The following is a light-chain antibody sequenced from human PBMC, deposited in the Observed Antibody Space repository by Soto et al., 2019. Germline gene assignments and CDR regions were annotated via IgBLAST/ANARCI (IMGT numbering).Light chain of an antibody. CDR2: GTS. J-gene: IGKJ1*01. CDR1: QTVGSK. CDR3: QQYNNWPRT. Sequence: EIVMTQSPATLSVSPGERATLSCRASQTVGSKLAWYQQKPGQVPRLLISGTSTRATGVPARFSGSGSGTEFTLTISSLQSEDFAVYYRQQYNNWPRTFGQGTKVEIK. V-gene: IGKV3-15*01.